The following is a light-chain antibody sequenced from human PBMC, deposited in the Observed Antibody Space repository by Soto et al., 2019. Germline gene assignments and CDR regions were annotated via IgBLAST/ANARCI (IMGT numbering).Light chain of an antibody. CDR2: DAS. Sequence: EIVLTQSPGTLSLSPGQRATLSCRASQSVTSNYLAWYQQRPGQAPRLLIYDASTRATGIPARFSGSGSGTEFTLTISSLQSEDSAVYYCQQSHNRPSFGPGTKVEIK. J-gene: IGKJ3*01. V-gene: IGKV3D-15*01. CDR1: QSVTSN. CDR3: QQSHNRPS.